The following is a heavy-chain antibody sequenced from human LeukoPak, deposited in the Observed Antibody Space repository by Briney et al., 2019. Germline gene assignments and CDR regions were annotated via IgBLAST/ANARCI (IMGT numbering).Heavy chain of an antibody. V-gene: IGHV4-34*01. Sequence: SETLSLTYAVYGGSFSGYYWSWIRQPPGKGLEWIGEINHSGSTNYNPSLKSRVTISVDTSKNQFSLKLSSVTAADTAVYYCARGGDDVVVVVAAMGSLGWFDPWGQGALVTVSS. CDR1: GGSFSGYY. CDR3: ARGGDDVVVVVAAMGSLGWFDP. D-gene: IGHD2-15*01. CDR2: INHSGST. J-gene: IGHJ5*02.